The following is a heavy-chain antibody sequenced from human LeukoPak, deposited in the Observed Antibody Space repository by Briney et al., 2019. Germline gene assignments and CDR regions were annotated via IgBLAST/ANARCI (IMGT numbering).Heavy chain of an antibody. CDR3: ARVTSSGWYVGFDY. J-gene: IGHJ4*02. Sequence: SETLSLTCSVSGDSIRRGNFYWSWIRQSAGKGLEWIGRIYTSGSTDYNPSLKSRVTMSVDTSKNQFSLKLSSVTAADTAVYYCARVTSSGWYVGFDYWGQGTLVTVSS. D-gene: IGHD6-19*01. V-gene: IGHV4-61*02. CDR1: GDSIRRGNFY. CDR2: IYTSGST.